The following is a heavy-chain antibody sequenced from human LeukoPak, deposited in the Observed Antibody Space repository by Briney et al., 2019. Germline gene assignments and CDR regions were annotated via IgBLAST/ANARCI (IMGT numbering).Heavy chain of an antibody. CDR1: GFTFSSYA. Sequence: RPGGSLRLSCAASGFTFSSYAMSWVRQAPGKGLEWVSAISGSGGSTYYADSVKGRFTISRDNSNNTLFLHLNSLRGEDTAVYYCTRNSGWYGLSWGQGTLVTVSS. V-gene: IGHV3-23*01. D-gene: IGHD6-19*01. CDR2: ISGSGGST. J-gene: IGHJ1*01. CDR3: TRNSGWYGLS.